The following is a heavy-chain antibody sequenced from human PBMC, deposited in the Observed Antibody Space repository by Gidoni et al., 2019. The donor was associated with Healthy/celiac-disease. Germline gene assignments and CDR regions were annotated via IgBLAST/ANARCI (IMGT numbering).Heavy chain of an antibody. CDR2: ISGSGGRT. CDR3: AKRRIAVAAFDY. CDR1: GFTFSSDA. J-gene: IGHJ4*02. D-gene: IGHD6-19*01. V-gene: IGHV3-23*01. Sequence: EVQLLESGGGLVQPGGSLRLSCAASGFTFSSDAMSWVRQAPGKGLEWVSAISGSGGRTYYADSVKGRLTISRDNSKNTLYLQMNSLRAEDTAVYYCAKRRIAVAAFDYWGQGTLVTVSS.